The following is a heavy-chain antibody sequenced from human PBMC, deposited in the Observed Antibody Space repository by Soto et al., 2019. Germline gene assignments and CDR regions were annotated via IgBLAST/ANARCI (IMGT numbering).Heavy chain of an antibody. CDR1: GDSISTFY. J-gene: IGHJ4*02. Sequence: SEPLSLTCTVSGDSISTFYWGWMRQSPGKELEWIGYVYYTGSTNYNPSLKSRVTISVDRSKNQFSLKLTSANAADTAVYYCARGRTVRTYAFDCSDYFYFFDCWGPGTQVTVSS. D-gene: IGHD3-22*01. CDR2: VYYTGST. V-gene: IGHV4-59*01. CDR3: ARGRTVRTYAFDCSDYFYFFDC.